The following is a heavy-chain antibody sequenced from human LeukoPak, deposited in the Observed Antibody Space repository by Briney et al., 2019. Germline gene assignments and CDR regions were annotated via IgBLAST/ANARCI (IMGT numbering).Heavy chain of an antibody. CDR1: GGTFSSYT. V-gene: IGHV1-69*02. CDR2: IIPILGIA. Sequence: SVKVSRKASGGTFSSYTISWVGQAPRQGLEGMGRIIPILGIANYAQNFHGRVTITAQKSPHTAYLELSRLRCEDTAVLLFASNHGITIFGVRPSKTSWFDPWGQGTLVTVSS. CDR3: ASNHGITIFGVRPSKTSWFDP. D-gene: IGHD3-3*01. J-gene: IGHJ5*02.